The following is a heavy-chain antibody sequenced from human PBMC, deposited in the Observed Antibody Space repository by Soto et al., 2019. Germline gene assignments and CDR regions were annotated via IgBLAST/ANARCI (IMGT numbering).Heavy chain of an antibody. CDR3: VRSGSIPFDY. CDR2: INSDGGTT. Sequence: EVPLVESGGGLVQPGGSLRLSCAASGFTFSSYWMHWVRQVPGKGLVWVSRINSDGGTTNYADSVKGRFTISRDNAKNTVYLQMNSLRVEDTAVYTCVRSGSIPFDYWGQGTLVTVSS. J-gene: IGHJ4*02. V-gene: IGHV3-74*01. CDR1: GFTFSSYW. D-gene: IGHD3-3*01.